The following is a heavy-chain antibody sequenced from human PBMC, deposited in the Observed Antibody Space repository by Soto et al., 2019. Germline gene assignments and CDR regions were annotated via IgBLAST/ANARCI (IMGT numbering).Heavy chain of an antibody. CDR1: GGYISGSY. J-gene: IGHJ4*02. CDR3: ASDRRIINYKY. D-gene: IGHD4-4*01. Sequence: SETLSLTCTVSGGYISGSYWSWIRQPPGKGLEWIGTIYYSGTTYYSPSLKSRVTTSVDTSKNQFSLKLSSVTAADTAVYYCASDRRIINYKYWGQGTLVTVSS. V-gene: IGHV4-59*04. CDR2: IYYSGTT.